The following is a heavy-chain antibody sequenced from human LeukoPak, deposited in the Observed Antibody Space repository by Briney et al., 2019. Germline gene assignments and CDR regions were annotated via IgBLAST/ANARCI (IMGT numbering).Heavy chain of an antibody. Sequence: SETLSLTCTVSGGSISSGDYYWSWIRQPPGKGLEWIGYIYYSGSTYYNPSLKSRVTISVDTSKNQFSLKLSSVTAADTAVYYCARGRGQLWFFYWGQGTLVTVSS. CDR1: GGSISSGDYY. D-gene: IGHD5-18*01. V-gene: IGHV4-30-4*01. CDR3: ARGRGQLWFFY. CDR2: IYYSGST. J-gene: IGHJ4*02.